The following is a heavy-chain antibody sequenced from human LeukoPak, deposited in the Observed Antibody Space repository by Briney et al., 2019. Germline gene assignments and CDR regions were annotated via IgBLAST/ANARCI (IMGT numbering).Heavy chain of an antibody. J-gene: IGHJ3*02. CDR3: ASGRAYYYDSSGYRAFDI. CDR1: GFTWNTYS. Sequence: AGGSLRLSCAASGFTWNTYSMNWVRRAPGKGVEWVSYISSSSTTIYYADSVKGRFTISRDNAKNSLYLQMNSLRDEDTAVYYCASGRAYYYDSSGYRAFDIWGQGTMVTVSS. V-gene: IGHV3-48*02. CDR2: ISSSSTTI. D-gene: IGHD3-22*01.